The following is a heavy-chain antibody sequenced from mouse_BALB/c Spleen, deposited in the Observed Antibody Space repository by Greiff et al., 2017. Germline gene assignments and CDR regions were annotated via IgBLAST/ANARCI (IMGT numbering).Heavy chain of an antibody. V-gene: IGHV1-80*01. J-gene: IGHJ2*01. CDR2: IYPGDGDT. Sequence: LEESGAELVRPGSSVKISCKASGYAFSSYWMNWVKQRPGQGLEWIGQIYPGDGDTNYNGKFKGKATLTADKSSSTAYMQLSSLTSEDSAVYFCARKNYYFDYWGQGTTLTVSS. CDR3: ARKNYYFDY. CDR1: GYAFSSYW.